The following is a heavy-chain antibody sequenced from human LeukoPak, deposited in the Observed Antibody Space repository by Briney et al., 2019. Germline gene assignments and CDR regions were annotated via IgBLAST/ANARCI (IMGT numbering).Heavy chain of an antibody. CDR3: ARMPDIVVVPAATFDP. V-gene: IGHV1-18*01. Sequence: ASVKDSCKASGYTFTSYGISWVRQAPGQGLEWMGWIGAYNGNTNYAQKLQGRVTMTTDTSTSTAYMELRSLRSDDTAVYYCARMPDIVVVPAATFDPWGQGTLVTVSS. CDR2: IGAYNGNT. D-gene: IGHD2-2*01. J-gene: IGHJ5*02. CDR1: GYTFTSYG.